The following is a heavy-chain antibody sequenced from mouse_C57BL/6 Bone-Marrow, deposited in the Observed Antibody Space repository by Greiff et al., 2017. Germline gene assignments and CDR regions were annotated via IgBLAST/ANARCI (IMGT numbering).Heavy chain of an antibody. CDR1: GFTFSSYG. CDR2: ISSGGSYT. V-gene: IGHV5-6*01. Sequence: EVKLVESGGDLVKPGGSLKLSCAASGFTFSSYGMSWVRQTPDKRLEWVATISSGGSYTYYPDSVKGRFTISRDNAKNTLYLQMSSLKSEDTAMYYCARIWIPWYFDVWGTGTTVTVSS. J-gene: IGHJ1*03. CDR3: ARIWIPWYFDV. D-gene: IGHD2-2*01.